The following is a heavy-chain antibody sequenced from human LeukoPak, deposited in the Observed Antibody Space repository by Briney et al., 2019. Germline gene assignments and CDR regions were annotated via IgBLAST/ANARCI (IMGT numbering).Heavy chain of an antibody. CDR1: GFTFSSYS. V-gene: IGHV3-48*01. D-gene: IGHD3-10*01. CDR2: ISSSSSTM. CDR3: ASWNFGNWFDP. J-gene: IGHJ5*02. Sequence: GSLRLSCAASGFTFSSYSMNWVRQAPGKGLEWVSYISSSSSTMHYADSVKSRFTISRDNAKNSLYLQMNSLRAEDTAVYYCASWNFGNWFDPWGQGTLVTVSS.